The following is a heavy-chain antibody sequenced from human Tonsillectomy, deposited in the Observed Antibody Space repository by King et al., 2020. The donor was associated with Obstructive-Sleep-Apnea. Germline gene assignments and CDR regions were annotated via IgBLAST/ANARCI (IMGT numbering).Heavy chain of an antibody. CDR1: GCSLSSSKW. Sequence: VQLQESGPGLVKPSGTLSLTCAVSGCSLSSSKWWSWVRQPPRSRPAWIGENSPSGTTNCNVFPNSRVLISVDKSNNQFSQRLNSLTAADTAIYYCARGNGWGSSSDWFDPWGQGILVTVSS. V-gene: IGHV4-4*02. CDR2: NSPSGTT. J-gene: IGHJ5*02. D-gene: IGHD3-10*01. CDR3: ARGNGWGSSSDWFDP.